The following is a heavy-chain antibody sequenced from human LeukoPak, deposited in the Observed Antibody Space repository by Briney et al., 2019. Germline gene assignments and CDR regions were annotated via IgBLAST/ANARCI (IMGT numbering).Heavy chain of an antibody. CDR3: ARVASHSSRYYYNTRGAFDY. J-gene: IGHJ4*02. D-gene: IGHD6-13*01. Sequence: GGSLRLSCAASGFTFSDYYMSWIRQAPGKGLEWVSYISSSGSTIYYADSVKGRFTISRDNAKNSLYLQMNSLRAEDTAVYYCARVASHSSRYYYNTRGAFDYWGQGTLVTVSS. CDR1: GFTFSDYY. CDR2: ISSSGSTI. V-gene: IGHV3-11*04.